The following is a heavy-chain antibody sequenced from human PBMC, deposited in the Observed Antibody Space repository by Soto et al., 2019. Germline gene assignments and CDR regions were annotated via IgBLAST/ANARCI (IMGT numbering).Heavy chain of an antibody. J-gene: IGHJ4*02. CDR2: IKEDGSEK. V-gene: IGHV3-7*01. CDR3: ARGLGWILKG. CDR1: GFTFSSFW. Sequence: EVQLVESGGGLVQPGGSLRLSCAASGFTFSSFWMSWVRQAPGKGLEWVAIIKEDGSEKYYVDSVKGRFTISRDNGDNSLYLQMNSLRSEDTAVYFCARGLGWILKGWGQGTLVTVSS. D-gene: IGHD5-18*01.